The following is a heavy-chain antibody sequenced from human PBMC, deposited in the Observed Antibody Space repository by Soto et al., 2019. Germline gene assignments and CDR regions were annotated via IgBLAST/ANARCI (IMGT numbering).Heavy chain of an antibody. CDR1: GYTFTGFT. J-gene: IGHJ4*02. CDR2: TNAGNGNT. V-gene: IGHV1-3*01. CDR3: ARELSGYTRRSFDS. D-gene: IGHD3-22*01. Sequence: ASVKVSCKASGYTFTGFTLHWLRQAPGQGLEWMGWTNAGNGNTEYSQDFQGKVSITSDTSASTVYMELSSLRSTDTAAYFCARELSGYTRRSFDSWGQGTRVTVSS.